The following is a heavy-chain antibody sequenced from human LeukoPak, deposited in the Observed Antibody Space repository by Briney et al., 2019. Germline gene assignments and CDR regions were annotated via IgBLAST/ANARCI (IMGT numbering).Heavy chain of an antibody. CDR1: GGSISSGDYY. V-gene: IGHV4-30-4*01. CDR3: ARWGTSRYCSSTSCPGHAFDI. CDR2: IYYSGST. J-gene: IGHJ3*02. Sequence: PSETLSLTCTVSGGSISSGDYYWSWIRQPPGTGLEWIGYIYYSGSTYYNPSLKSRVTISVDTSKNQFSLKLSSVTAADTAVYYCARWGTSRYCSSTSCPGHAFDIWGQGTMVTVSS. D-gene: IGHD2-2*01.